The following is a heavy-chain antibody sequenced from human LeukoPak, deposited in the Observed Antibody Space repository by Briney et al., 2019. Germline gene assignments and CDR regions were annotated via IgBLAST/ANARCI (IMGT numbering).Heavy chain of an antibody. V-gene: IGHV3-23*01. J-gene: IGHJ4*02. Sequence: PGGSLRFSCAASGFTFRSYAMSWVRQAPGKGLEWVSGVSGSGTGSHYADSVKGRFTVSRDNSVSMLYLQMNSLRAEDTAVYYCAKDNGYNYGYEDYWGQGTLVTVSS. CDR3: AKDNGYNYGYEDY. CDR1: GFTFRSYA. CDR2: VSGSGTGS. D-gene: IGHD5-18*01.